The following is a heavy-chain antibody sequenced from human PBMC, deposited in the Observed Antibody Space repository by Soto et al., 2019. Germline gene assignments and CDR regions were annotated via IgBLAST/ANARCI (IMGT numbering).Heavy chain of an antibody. CDR3: ARDTGGRITMVRGVSGPGCDV. Sequence: GASVKVSCKASGYTFTGYYMHWVRQAPGQGLEWVGWINPNSGGTNYARKFQGRVTMTRDTSISTAYMELSRLRSDDTAVYYCARDTGGRITMVRGVSGPGCDVWGQGTTVTVSS. CDR2: INPNSGGT. V-gene: IGHV1-2*02. J-gene: IGHJ6*02. D-gene: IGHD3-10*01. CDR1: GYTFTGYY.